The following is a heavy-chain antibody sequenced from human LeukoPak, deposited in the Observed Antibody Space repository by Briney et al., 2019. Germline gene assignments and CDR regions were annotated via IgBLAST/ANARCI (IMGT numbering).Heavy chain of an antibody. D-gene: IGHD3-10*01. J-gene: IGHJ4*02. V-gene: IGHV3-48*03. CDR3: ARDLGDWYSSGFDD. CDR1: GFTFSSYA. Sequence: GGSLRLSCAASGFTFSSYAMHCVRQAPGKGLEWVSHISSDGSTVYYRDSVKGRFTISRDNFKNSLYLHMNSLRVEDTGVYYCARDLGDWYSSGFDDWGQGSLVIVSS. CDR2: ISSDGSTV.